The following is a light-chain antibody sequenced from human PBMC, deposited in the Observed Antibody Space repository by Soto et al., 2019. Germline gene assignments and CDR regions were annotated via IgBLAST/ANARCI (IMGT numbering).Light chain of an antibody. J-gene: IGKJ5*01. Sequence: IVLTQAPDTLSFSPGERATLSCRASQSVPNSRLAWYQQKPGQAPSLVISDTSIRATGIPDRFSGSGSGTDFSLIIGRLEPEDFAVYYGQQRSNWPSITFGQGTRLEIK. V-gene: IGKV3D-20*02. CDR1: QSVPNSR. CDR2: DTS. CDR3: QQRSNWPSIT.